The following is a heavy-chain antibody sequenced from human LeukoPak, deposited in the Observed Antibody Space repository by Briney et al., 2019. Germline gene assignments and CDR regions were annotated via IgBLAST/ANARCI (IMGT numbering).Heavy chain of an antibody. J-gene: IGHJ5*02. CDR3: ARGWSTVVTPNNWFDP. CDR1: GFTFSSYS. CDR2: ISSSSSYI. V-gene: IGHV3-21*01. D-gene: IGHD4-23*01. Sequence: GGSLRLSCAASGFTFSSYSMNWVRQAPGKGLEWVSSISSSSSYIYYADSVKGRFTISRDNAKNSLYLQMNSLRAEDTAVYYCARGWSTVVTPNNWFDPWGQGTLVTVSS.